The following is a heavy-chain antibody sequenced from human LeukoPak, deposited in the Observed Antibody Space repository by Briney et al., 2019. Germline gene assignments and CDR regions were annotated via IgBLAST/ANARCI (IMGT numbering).Heavy chain of an antibody. CDR3: ARGDYGDYRHYYGMDV. D-gene: IGHD4-17*01. CDR1: GGTFSSYA. V-gene: IGHV1-69*04. J-gene: IGHJ6*02. CDR2: IIPILGIA. Sequence: ASVKVSCKASGGTFSSYAISWVRQAPGQGLEWMGRIIPILGIANYAQKFQGRVTITADKSTSTAYMELSSVRFDYRAVYYCARGDYGDYRHYYGMDVWGQGTTVTVSS.